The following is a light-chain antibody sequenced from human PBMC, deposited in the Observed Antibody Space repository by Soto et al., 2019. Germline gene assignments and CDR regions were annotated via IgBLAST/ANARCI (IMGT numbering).Light chain of an antibody. V-gene: IGLV3-25*03. Sequence: SYELTQPPSVSVSPGQTARITCSGDALPKQYAHWYQQKPGQAPVVVIYKDTERPSGIPERFSGSRSGTTATLTISAVQAEDEADYYCQSADSSGTYVFGTGTKVTVL. CDR3: QSADSSGTYV. CDR2: KDT. CDR1: ALPKQY. J-gene: IGLJ1*01.